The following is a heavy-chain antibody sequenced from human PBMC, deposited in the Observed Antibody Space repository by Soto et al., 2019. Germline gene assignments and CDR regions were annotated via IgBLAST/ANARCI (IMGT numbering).Heavy chain of an antibody. V-gene: IGHV3-48*03. J-gene: IGHJ6*02. Sequence: GGSLRLSCAASGFTFSNFEMHWVRQAPGKGLEWVSYINTAGSTKYYAESVKGRFTISRDNARNSLFLQMNSLRAEDTAVYYCARIRRTFDSYGLDVWGHGTTVTVSS. CDR2: INTAGSTK. CDR1: GFTFSNFE. D-gene: IGHD3-3*01. CDR3: ARIRRTFDSYGLDV.